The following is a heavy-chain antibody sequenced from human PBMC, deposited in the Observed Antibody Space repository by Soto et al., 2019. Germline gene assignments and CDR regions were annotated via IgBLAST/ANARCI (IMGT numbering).Heavy chain of an antibody. CDR2: IKQDGSEK. J-gene: IGHJ6*02. CDR1: GFTFSDYW. D-gene: IGHD2-2*01. V-gene: IGHV3-7*04. CDR3: ARDPNIVVVPAATYYYYGMDV. Sequence: PGGSLRLSCAVSGFTFSDYWMTWVRQAPGKGLEWVANIKQDGSEKYYVDSVKGRFTISRDNAKNSLYLQMNSLRAEDTAVYYCARDPNIVVVPAATYYYYGMDVWGQGTTVTVSS.